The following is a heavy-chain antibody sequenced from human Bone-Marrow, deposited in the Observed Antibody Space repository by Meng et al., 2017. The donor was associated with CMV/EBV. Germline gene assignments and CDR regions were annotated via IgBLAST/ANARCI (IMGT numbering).Heavy chain of an antibody. V-gene: IGHV3-30*18. Sequence: SHGMHWVRQAPGKGLEWVAVVSCDGGTTYYADSVKGRFTISRDNSRNTLYLQMNSLSAEDTAMYYCTNEGGEHCSDSTGYRYSFDIWGQGTMVTVSS. D-gene: IGHD3-22*01. CDR2: VSCDGGTT. CDR1: SHG. J-gene: IGHJ3*02. CDR3: TNEGGEHCSDSTGYRYSFDI.